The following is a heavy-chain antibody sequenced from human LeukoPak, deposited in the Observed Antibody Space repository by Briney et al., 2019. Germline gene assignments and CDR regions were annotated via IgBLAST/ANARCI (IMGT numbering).Heavy chain of an antibody. CDR1: GGSFSGYY. V-gene: IGHV4-34*01. Sequence: SETLSLTCAVYGGSFSGYYWSWIRQPPGKGLEWIGEINHSGSTNYNPSLKSRVTISVDTSKNQFSLKLSSVTAADTAVYYCANQEGRDGYKGYWGQGTLVTVSS. CDR3: ANQEGRDGYKGY. D-gene: IGHD5-24*01. J-gene: IGHJ4*02. CDR2: INHSGST.